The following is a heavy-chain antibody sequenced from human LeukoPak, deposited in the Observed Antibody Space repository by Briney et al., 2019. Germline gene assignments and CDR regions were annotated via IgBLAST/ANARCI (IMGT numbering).Heavy chain of an antibody. CDR1: GYTFTGYY. V-gene: IGHV1-2*02. CDR2: INPNSGGT. Sequence: GASVKVSCKASGYTFTGYYMHWVRQAPGQGLEWMGWINPNSGGTNYAQKFQGRVTMTRDTSISTAYMELSRLRSDDTAVYYCARVRAGTSYYYYMDVWGKGTTVTISS. CDR3: ARVRAGTSYYYYMDV. D-gene: IGHD6-13*01. J-gene: IGHJ6*03.